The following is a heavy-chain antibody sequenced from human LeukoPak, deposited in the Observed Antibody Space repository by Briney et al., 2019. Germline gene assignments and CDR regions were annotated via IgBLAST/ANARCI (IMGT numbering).Heavy chain of an antibody. Sequence: SETLSLTCAVYGGSFSGYYWSWIRQPPGKGLEWIGEINHSGGTNYNPSLKSRVTISVDTSKNQFSLKLSSVTAADTAVYYCASGSTSGRIFDYWGQGTLVTVSS. CDR3: ASGSTSGRIFDY. V-gene: IGHV4-34*01. D-gene: IGHD2-2*01. CDR2: INHSGGT. CDR1: GGSFSGYY. J-gene: IGHJ4*02.